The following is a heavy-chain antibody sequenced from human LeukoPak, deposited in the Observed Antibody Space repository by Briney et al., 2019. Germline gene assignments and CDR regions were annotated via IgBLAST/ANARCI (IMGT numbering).Heavy chain of an antibody. CDR3: ARVAGVEVAPATSY. D-gene: IGHD2-15*01. J-gene: IGHJ4*02. Sequence: TSETLSLTCTVSGYSISSGYYWGWIRQPPGKGLEWIGSGYHIGSTYFNPSLRSRVTILIDIFKNQFSLKMSSVTAADTAIYYCARVAGVEVAPATSYWGQGTLVTVSS. CDR2: GYHIGST. V-gene: IGHV4-38-2*02. CDR1: GYSISSGYY.